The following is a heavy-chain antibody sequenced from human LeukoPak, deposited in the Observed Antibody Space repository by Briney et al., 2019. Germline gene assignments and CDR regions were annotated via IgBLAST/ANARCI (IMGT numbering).Heavy chain of an antibody. V-gene: IGHV3-23*01. CDR3: AKGPCTAAAGCYFDY. CDR2: ISGSGGST. D-gene: IGHD6-13*01. J-gene: IGHJ4*02. CDR1: GFTFSSYA. Sequence: GGSQRPSCAASGFTFSSYAMSWVRQAPGKGLEWVSAISGSGGSTYYAESVKGRFTISRDNSKNTLYLQMNSLRAEDTAVYYCAKGPCTAAAGCYFDYWGQGTLVTVSS.